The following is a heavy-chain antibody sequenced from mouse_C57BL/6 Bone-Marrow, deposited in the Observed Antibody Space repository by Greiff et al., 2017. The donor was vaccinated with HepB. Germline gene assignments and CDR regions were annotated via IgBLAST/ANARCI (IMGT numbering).Heavy chain of an antibody. D-gene: IGHD1-1*01. Sequence: QVQLKQSGPGLVAPSQSLSITCTVSGFSLTSYGVHWVRQPPGKGLEWLVVIWSDGSTTYNSALKSRLSISKDNSKSQVFLKMNSLQTDDTAMYYCARQRYYGSRYAMDYWGQGTSVTVSS. V-gene: IGHV2-6-1*01. CDR2: IWSDGST. CDR1: GFSLTSYG. CDR3: ARQRYYGSRYAMDY. J-gene: IGHJ4*01.